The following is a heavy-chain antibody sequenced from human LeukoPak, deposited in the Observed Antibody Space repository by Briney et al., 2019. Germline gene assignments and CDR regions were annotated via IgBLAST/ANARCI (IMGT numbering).Heavy chain of an antibody. CDR2: INPNGGDT. Sequence: EASVKVSCKASGDIFTNYYFHWVRQAPGLGLEWMGLINPNGGDTNYAQKFQGRVTMTRDTSINTAYMELSRLRSDDTAVYYCARVMRTGSPYQSFGYWGQGTLVTVSS. CDR1: GDIFTNYY. D-gene: IGHD3-16*01. V-gene: IGHV1-2*06. J-gene: IGHJ4*02. CDR3: ARVMRTGSPYQSFGY.